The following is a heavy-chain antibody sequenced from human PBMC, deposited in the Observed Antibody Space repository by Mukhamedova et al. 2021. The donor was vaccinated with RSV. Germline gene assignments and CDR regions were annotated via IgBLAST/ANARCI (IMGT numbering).Heavy chain of an antibody. CDR2: ISGYNDET. V-gene: IGHV1-18*01. Sequence: GQAPGQGLEWMGWISGYNDETNYAQKFQDRVTMTTDTSTTTAYMELKSLTSDDTAVYYCARDRAGVAVTTTTDIWGQGTPVTVPS. CDR3: ARDRAGVAVTTTTDI. J-gene: IGHJ4*02. D-gene: IGHD2-21*02.